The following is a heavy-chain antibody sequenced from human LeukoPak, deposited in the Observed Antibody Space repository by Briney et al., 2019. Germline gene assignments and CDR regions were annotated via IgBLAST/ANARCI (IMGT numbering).Heavy chain of an antibody. V-gene: IGHV3-30*07. CDR3: ARGRGSSWYFDY. J-gene: IGHJ4*02. D-gene: IGHD6-13*01. CDR2: IWDDGSNQ. CDR1: GFTSSRYA. Sequence: GGSLRLSCSASGFTSSRYAMHWVRQAPGKGLEWVAVIWDDGSNQKYAGSVKGRFTISRDNSKNTLYLQMNSLRAEDTAVYYCARGRGSSWYFDYWGQGTLVTVSS.